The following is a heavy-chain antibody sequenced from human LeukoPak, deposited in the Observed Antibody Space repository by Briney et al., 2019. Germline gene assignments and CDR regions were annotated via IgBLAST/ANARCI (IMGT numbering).Heavy chain of an antibody. J-gene: IGHJ4*02. V-gene: IGHV4-30-4*08. CDR3: ARAKDVSIGGFDY. CDR2: IYYSGTT. Sequence: SETLSLTCTVSGGSISSGDYHWSWIRQPPGKGLEWIGNIYYSGTTHYNPSLKSRVTISVDTSKNQFSLKLSSVTAADTAVYYCARAKDVSIGGFDYWGQGTLVTVSS. CDR1: GGSISSGDYH.